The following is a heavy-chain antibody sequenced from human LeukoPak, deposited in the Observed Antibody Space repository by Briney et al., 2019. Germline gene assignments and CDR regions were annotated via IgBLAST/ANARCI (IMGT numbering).Heavy chain of an antibody. CDR2: ISGSGGST. J-gene: IGHJ3*02. Sequence: GGSLRLSCAASGFTFSSYAMSWVRQAPGKGLEWVSAISGSGGSTYYADSVKGRFTISRDNSKNTLYLQMNSLRAEDTAVYYCAKSLRGDYYDSSGLTEDAFDIWGQGTMVTVSS. V-gene: IGHV3-23*01. CDR3: AKSLRGDYYDSSGLTEDAFDI. CDR1: GFTFSSYA. D-gene: IGHD3-22*01.